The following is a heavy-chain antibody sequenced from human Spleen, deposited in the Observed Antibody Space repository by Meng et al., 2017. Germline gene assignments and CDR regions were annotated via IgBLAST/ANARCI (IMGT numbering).Heavy chain of an antibody. CDR1: GYTFTGYY. J-gene: IGHJ3*02. Sequence: SVKVSCKASGYTFTGYYMHWVRQAPGQGLEWMGGIIPIFGTANYAQKFQGRVTITADESTSTAYMELSSLRSEDTAVYYCARVGFGWELLRVGAFDIWGQGTMVTVSS. CDR2: IIPIFGTA. CDR3: ARVGFGWELLRVGAFDI. V-gene: IGHV1-69*13. D-gene: IGHD1-26*01.